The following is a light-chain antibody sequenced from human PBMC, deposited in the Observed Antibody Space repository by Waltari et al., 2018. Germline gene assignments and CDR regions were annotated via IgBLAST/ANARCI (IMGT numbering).Light chain of an antibody. Sequence: QSALTQPASVSGSPGQSITISCTGTSSHDGGYNYVSWYQQHPGKAPKLMIYDVSNPPSGVSNRFSGSKSGNTASLTISGLQAEDEADYYCSSYTSSSDVVFGGGTKLTVL. J-gene: IGLJ2*01. CDR3: SSYTSSSDVV. CDR2: DVS. V-gene: IGLV2-14*01. CDR1: SSHDGGYNY.